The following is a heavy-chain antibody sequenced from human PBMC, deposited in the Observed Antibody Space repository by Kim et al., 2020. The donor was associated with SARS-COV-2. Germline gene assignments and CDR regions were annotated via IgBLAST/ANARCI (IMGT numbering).Heavy chain of an antibody. CDR2: IDTNTGNP. J-gene: IGHJ4*02. Sequence: ASVKVSCKAFGYTFTKYAINWVRQAPGQGLDWMAWIDTNTGNPTHAQGFTGRFVFSFDSSVRTAYLQISGLKPEDTAIYFCARGDPRDYWGQGTLVTVSS. CDR1: GYTFTKYA. V-gene: IGHV7-4-1*02. CDR3: ARGDPRDY.